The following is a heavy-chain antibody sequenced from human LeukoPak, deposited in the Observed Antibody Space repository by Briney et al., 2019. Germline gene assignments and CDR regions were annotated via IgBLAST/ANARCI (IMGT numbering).Heavy chain of an antibody. CDR3: ATPKLRYFDWLPNYYYYGMDV. CDR2: ISHSGST. CDR1: GGSFSGYY. J-gene: IGHJ6*04. D-gene: IGHD3-9*01. Sequence: PSETLSLTCAVYGGSFSGYYWSWIRQPPGKGLEWIGEISHSGSTNYNPSLKSRVTISVDTSKNQFSLKLSSVTAADTAVYYCATPKLRYFDWLPNYYYYGMDVWGKGTTVTVSS. V-gene: IGHV4-34*01.